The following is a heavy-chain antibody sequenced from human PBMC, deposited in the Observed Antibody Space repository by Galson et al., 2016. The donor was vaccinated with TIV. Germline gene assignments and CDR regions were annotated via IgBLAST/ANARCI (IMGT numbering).Heavy chain of an antibody. Sequence: PALVKPPQTLTLTCTFSGFSLMTSGMCVSWIRQPPGTALEWLARIDWDDDKSYTSSLKTRLTISKDTSKNQVVLTMTNMDPVDTATYYCARISGYYDRSGQYIPRSFDYWGQGTPVTVSS. J-gene: IGHJ4*02. CDR1: GFSLMTSGMC. CDR3: ARISGYYDRSGQYIPRSFDY. D-gene: IGHD3-22*01. CDR2: IDWDDDK. V-gene: IGHV2-70*11.